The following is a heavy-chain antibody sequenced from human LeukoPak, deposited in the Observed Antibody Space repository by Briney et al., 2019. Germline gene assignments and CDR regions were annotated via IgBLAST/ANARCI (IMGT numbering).Heavy chain of an antibody. CDR3: ARGDCSGGSCYPDY. Sequence: GASVKVSYKASGYTFTSYDINWVRQATGQGLEWMGWMNPNSGNTGYAQKFQGRVTMTRNTSISTAYMELSSLRSEDTAVYYCARGDCSGGSCYPDYWGQGTLVTVSS. J-gene: IGHJ4*02. CDR2: MNPNSGNT. V-gene: IGHV1-8*01. D-gene: IGHD2-15*01. CDR1: GYTFTSYD.